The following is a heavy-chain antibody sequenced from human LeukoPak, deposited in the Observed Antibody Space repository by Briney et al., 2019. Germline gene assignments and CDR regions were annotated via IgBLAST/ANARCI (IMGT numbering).Heavy chain of an antibody. V-gene: IGHV3-23*01. Sequence: PGGSLRLSCAASGFTFSSYDMDWVRQAPGKGLEWVSGISGSGGSTYYTDSMKGRFTISRDNSKNTVYLQMNSLRAEDTAVYYCAKVDGSGWWIFDYWGQGTLVTVSP. CDR3: AKVDGSGWWIFDY. D-gene: IGHD6-19*01. J-gene: IGHJ4*02. CDR2: ISGSGGST. CDR1: GFTFSSYD.